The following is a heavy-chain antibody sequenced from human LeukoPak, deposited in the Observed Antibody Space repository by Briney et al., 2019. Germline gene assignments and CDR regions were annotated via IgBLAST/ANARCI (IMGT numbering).Heavy chain of an antibody. D-gene: IGHD2-15*01. CDR2: IFHSGST. CDR1: SGSIFSTNW. CDR3: ARGVGYCSGGRCPFDY. V-gene: IGHV4-4*02. J-gene: IGHJ4*01. Sequence: PSETLSLTCTVSSGSIFSTNWWSWVRQPPGKGLEWIGQIFHSGSTSYSPSLKSRVTISMDKSKNQISLRLTSVTAADTAVYYCARGVGYCSGGRCPFDYWGRGTQVTVSS.